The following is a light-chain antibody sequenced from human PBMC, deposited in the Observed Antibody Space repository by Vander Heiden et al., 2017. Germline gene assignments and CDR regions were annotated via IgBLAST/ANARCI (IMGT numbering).Light chain of an antibody. Sequence: QLVLTHSPSASASLGASVKLTCTLSSGHSSYAIAWHQQQPEKGPRYLMKLNSDGSHSKGDGIPDRFSGSSSGAERYLTISRLQSEDEADYYCQTWGTGIRVFGGGTKLTVL. J-gene: IGLJ3*02. CDR2: LNSDGSH. V-gene: IGLV4-69*01. CDR1: SGHSSYA. CDR3: QTWGTGIRV.